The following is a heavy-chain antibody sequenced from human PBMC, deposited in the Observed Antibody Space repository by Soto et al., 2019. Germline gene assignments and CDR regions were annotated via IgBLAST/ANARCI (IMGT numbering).Heavy chain of an antibody. CDR1: GDTFTSYG. CDR2: INAGNGNT. Sequence: SVKVSSKESGDTFTSYGISWVRQATGQRLEWMGWINAGNGNTKYSQKFQGRVTITRDTSASTAYMELSSLRSEDTAVYYCASRGAYDILTGYYENWGQGTLVTVSS. D-gene: IGHD3-9*01. J-gene: IGHJ4*02. CDR3: ASRGAYDILTGYYEN. V-gene: IGHV1-3*01.